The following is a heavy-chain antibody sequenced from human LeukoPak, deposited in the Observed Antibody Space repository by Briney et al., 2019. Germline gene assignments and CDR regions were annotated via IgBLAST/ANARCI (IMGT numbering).Heavy chain of an antibody. CDR2: ISSSSSHI. V-gene: IGHV3-21*01. J-gene: IGHJ3*02. CDR1: GFTFSSYS. D-gene: IGHD4-17*01. Sequence: GESLKISRAASGFTFSSYSMNWARQAPGKGLEWVSSISSSSSHIYYADSVKGRFTISRDNAKNSLYLQMNSLRAEDTAVYYCARDRDYGDYRDAFDIWGQGTMVTVSS. CDR3: ARDRDYGDYRDAFDI.